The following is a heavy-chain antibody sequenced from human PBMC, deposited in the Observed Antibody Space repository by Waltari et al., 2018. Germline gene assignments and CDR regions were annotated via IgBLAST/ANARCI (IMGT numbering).Heavy chain of an antibody. J-gene: IGHJ4*02. CDR2: ISGSGRNL. Sequence: EVQLLESGGGLVQPGGSLRLSCAASGFSLSNYSMTWVRQAPGKGLEVVFPISGSGRNLYYADSGRGWFTISRENPKKPVYLQMNRMRAADTTVYYFAKMGMGASSWYFDNWGQGALVTVSA. D-gene: IGHD6-13*01. CDR3: AKMGMGASSWYFDN. CDR1: GFSLSNYS. V-gene: IGHV3-23*01.